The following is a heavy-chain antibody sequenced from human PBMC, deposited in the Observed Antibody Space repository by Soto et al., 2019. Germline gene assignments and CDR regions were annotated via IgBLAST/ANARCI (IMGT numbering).Heavy chain of an antibody. CDR3: AREPLADSSGYYYADTRYYFDY. Sequence: GASVKVSCKASGGTFSSYAISWVRQAPGQGLEWMGGIIPIFGTANYAQKFQGRVTITADESTSTAYMELSSLRSEDTAVYYCAREPLADSSGYYYADTRYYFDYWGQGTLVTVSS. CDR1: GGTFSSYA. D-gene: IGHD3-22*01. J-gene: IGHJ4*02. CDR2: IIPIFGTA. V-gene: IGHV1-69*13.